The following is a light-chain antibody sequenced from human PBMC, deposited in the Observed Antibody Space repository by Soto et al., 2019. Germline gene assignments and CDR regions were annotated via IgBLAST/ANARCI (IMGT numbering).Light chain of an antibody. Sequence: IVVTQSPATGYSSPGERATLCCXASPRVSSSVAWYQHQPGHSPSLVVYSGYNSTPGSPATCSGSGAGTDFTLTISSIESDDFAIYYCQQRYNRLRLFGPGTKVDI. CDR2: SGY. CDR3: QQRYNRLRL. J-gene: IGKJ1*01. V-gene: IGKV3D-11*02. CDR1: PRVSSS.